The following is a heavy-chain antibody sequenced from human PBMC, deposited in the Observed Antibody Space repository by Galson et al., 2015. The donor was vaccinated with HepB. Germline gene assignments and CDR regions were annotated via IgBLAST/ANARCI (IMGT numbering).Heavy chain of an antibody. CDR3: ARAYYDILTGYDQDYYYMDV. CDR2: IIPILGIA. J-gene: IGHJ6*03. V-gene: IGHV1-69*10. Sequence: SVKVSCKASGGTFSSYAISWVRQAPGQGLEWMGGIIPILGIANYAQKFQGRVTITADKSTSTAYMELSSLRSEDTAVYYCARAYYDILTGYDQDYYYMDVRGKGTTVTVSS. CDR1: GGTFSSYA. D-gene: IGHD3-9*01.